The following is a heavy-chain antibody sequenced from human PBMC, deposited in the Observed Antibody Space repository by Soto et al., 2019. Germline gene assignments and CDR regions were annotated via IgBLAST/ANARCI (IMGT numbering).Heavy chain of an antibody. CDR2: ISYTGST. CDR3: ARLHNNEFGDYFAPCDY. CDR1: GGSISGYY. J-gene: IGHJ4*02. D-gene: IGHD4-17*01. Sequence: QVQLQESGPGLVKPSDTLSLTCTVSGGSISGYYWSWIRQPPGKRLEWIGYISYTGSTTYNPSLKSRVTLSVDTSKNQFSLKLSSVTPADTAVYYCARLHNNEFGDYFAPCDYWGQGPLVTVSS. V-gene: IGHV4-59*01.